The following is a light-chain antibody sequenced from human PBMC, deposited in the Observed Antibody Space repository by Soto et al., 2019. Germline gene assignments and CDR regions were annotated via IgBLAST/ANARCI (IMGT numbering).Light chain of an antibody. V-gene: IGKV1-5*01. CDR2: DAS. CDR3: QQYNSYSPT. J-gene: IGKJ1*01. CDR1: QSISSW. Sequence: IQMTQSPSTLSASVGDRVTITCRASQSISSWLAWYQQKPGKAPKLLIYDASSLESGVPSRFSGSGSGTEFTLTISSLQPDDLATYYCQQYNSYSPTFGQGTKVDIK.